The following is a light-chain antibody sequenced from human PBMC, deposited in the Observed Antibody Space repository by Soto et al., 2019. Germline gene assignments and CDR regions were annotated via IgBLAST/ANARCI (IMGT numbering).Light chain of an antibody. V-gene: IGKV1-39*01. CDR3: QQSYSTART. CDR2: AVS. J-gene: IGKJ2*01. Sequence: DIQMTQSPSSLSASVGDRVTITCRASQSISNYLNWYQQKPGKAPNLLIYAVSSLRSGVTSRFSGSGSGTDFTLPISSLQPEDFATYYCQQSYSTARTFGQGTKLEIK. CDR1: QSISNY.